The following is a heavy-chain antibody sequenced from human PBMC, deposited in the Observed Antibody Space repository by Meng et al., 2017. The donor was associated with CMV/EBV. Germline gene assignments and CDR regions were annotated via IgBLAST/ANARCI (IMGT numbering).Heavy chain of an antibody. Sequence: QRQMTESDPGLVKPSATLSLTCTVSGGSISSYYWSWIRQPAGKGLEWIGRIYTSGSTNYNPSLKSQVTMSVDTSKNQFSLKLSSVTAADTAVYYCAREMPIAAAGCFDYWGQGTLVTVSS. CDR1: GGSISSYY. CDR2: IYTSGST. CDR3: AREMPIAAAGCFDY. D-gene: IGHD6-13*01. J-gene: IGHJ4*02. V-gene: IGHV4-4*07.